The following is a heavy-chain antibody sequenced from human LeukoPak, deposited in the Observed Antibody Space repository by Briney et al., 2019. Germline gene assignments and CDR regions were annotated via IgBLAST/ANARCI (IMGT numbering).Heavy chain of an antibody. D-gene: IGHD3-22*01. CDR2: ISGYNGYT. J-gene: IGHJ4*02. Sequence: ASVKVSCKASGYIFTNYGISWVRQAPGQGLEWMGWISGYNGYTRDAQKLQDRVTMTTDTSTSTAYMELRSLRSDDTAVYYCARDLTHRRNYDNSGYQIVPAFWGQGTLVTVSS. V-gene: IGHV1-18*01. CDR1: GYIFTNYG. CDR3: ARDLTHRRNYDNSGYQIVPAF.